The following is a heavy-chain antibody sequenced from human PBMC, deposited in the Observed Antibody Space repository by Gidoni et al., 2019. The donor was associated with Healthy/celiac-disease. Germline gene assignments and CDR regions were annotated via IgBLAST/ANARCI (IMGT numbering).Heavy chain of an antibody. V-gene: IGHV4-59*01. CDR2: ISYSGST. Sequence: QVQLQESGPGLVKPSATLSLTCTVSGGSISSYYWSWIRQPPGKGMEWIGYISYSGSTNYNPSRKSRVTISVDTSKNQFSLKLSAVTAADTAVYYCARDGPGIARPRYFQHWGQGTLVTVSS. D-gene: IGHD3-10*01. CDR1: GGSISSYY. CDR3: ARDGPGIARPRYFQH. J-gene: IGHJ1*01.